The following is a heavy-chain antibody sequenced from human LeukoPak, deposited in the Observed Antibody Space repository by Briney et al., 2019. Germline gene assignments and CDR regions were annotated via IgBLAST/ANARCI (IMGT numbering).Heavy chain of an antibody. V-gene: IGHV4-34*01. CDR3: ARGRSNPPDS. D-gene: IGHD2-15*01. Sequence: SETLSLTCAVYGGAFRGYYWGWTRRSPGKGLEWIGEINHTGTTTYNPSLKSRVTISLDKSESQFSLKVTAVTAADSGVYYCARGRSNPPDSWGQGTLVTVSS. CDR2: INHTGTT. J-gene: IGHJ4*02. CDR1: GGAFRGYY.